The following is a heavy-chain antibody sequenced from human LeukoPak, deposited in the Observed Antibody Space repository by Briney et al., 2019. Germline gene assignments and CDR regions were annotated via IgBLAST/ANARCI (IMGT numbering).Heavy chain of an antibody. CDR3: AKEGSGWYYLDY. V-gene: IGHV3-30*02. D-gene: IGHD6-19*01. CDR2: IESDGTKE. Sequence: GGSLRLSCAASGFRFSSYDIHWVRQAPGKGLEWVTFIESDGTKEYYADSVKGRFTISRDNSKNAVYVQMNTLRAEDTAVYYCAKEGSGWYYLDYWGQGTVVTVSS. CDR1: GFRFSSYD. J-gene: IGHJ4*02.